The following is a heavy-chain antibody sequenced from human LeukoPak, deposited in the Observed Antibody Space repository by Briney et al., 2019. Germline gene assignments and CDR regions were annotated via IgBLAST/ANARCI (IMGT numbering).Heavy chain of an antibody. Sequence: GRSLRLSCAASGFTFSSYTIRWVRQAPGKGLEWVALISYDGSNTYYADSVKGRFTISRDNSKNTLYLRMNSLRADNTVVYYCARDSSSSGYSEPEYWGQGTLVTVSS. CDR3: ARDSSSSGYSEPEY. V-gene: IGHV3-30-3*01. J-gene: IGHJ4*02. CDR1: GFTFSSYT. CDR2: ISYDGSNT. D-gene: IGHD3-22*01.